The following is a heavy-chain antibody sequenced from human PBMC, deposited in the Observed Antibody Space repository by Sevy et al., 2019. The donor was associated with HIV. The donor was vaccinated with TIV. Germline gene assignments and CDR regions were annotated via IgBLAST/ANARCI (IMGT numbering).Heavy chain of an antibody. CDR2: IWHDGSNK. CDR3: ARETDNSARWLDP. D-gene: IGHD4-4*01. CDR1: GFTFNFHG. J-gene: IGHJ5*02. V-gene: IGHV3-30*02. Sequence: GGSLRLSCAASGFTFNFHGMHWVRHAPGKGLEWVAFIWHDGSNKYMADSVKGRFTISRDNSKNTLFLQMNSLTVEDTAVYYCARETDNSARWLDPWGQGTLVTVSS.